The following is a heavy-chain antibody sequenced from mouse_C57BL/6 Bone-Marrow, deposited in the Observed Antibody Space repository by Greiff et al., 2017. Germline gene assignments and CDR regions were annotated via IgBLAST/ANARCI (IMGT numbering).Heavy chain of an antibody. CDR1: GFTFTDYY. CDR2: IRNKANGYTT. V-gene: IGHV7-3*01. J-gene: IGHJ2*01. Sequence: VMLVESGGGLVQPGGSLSLSCAASGFTFTDYYMSWVRQPPGKALEWLGFIRNKANGYTTEYSASVKGRFTISRDNSQSILYLQMNALRAEDSATYYCARSRGNYCDYWGQGTTLTVSS. CDR3: ARSRGNYCDY.